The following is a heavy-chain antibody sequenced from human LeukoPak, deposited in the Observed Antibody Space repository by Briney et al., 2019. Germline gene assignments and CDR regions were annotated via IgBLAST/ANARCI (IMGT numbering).Heavy chain of an antibody. J-gene: IGHJ6*03. D-gene: IGHD6-13*01. Sequence: GGSLRLSCAASGFTFSSCGMHWVRQAPGKGLEWVAVISYDGSNKYYADSVKGRFTISRDNSKNTLYLQMNSLRAEDTAVYYCARDRSPSYSSSWVGEYYYYYMDVWGKGTTVTVSS. CDR2: ISYDGSNK. CDR3: ARDRSPSYSSSWVGEYYYYYMDV. V-gene: IGHV3-30*03. CDR1: GFTFSSCG.